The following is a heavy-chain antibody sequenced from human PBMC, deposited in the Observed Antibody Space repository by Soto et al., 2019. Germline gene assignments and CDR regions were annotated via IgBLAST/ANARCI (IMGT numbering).Heavy chain of an antibody. CDR3: ARSYGSGYPAFDY. CDR2: VNPIVSMS. CDR1: GDTFNFYS. V-gene: IGHV1-69*02. J-gene: IGHJ4*02. D-gene: IGHD3-10*01. Sequence: QVQLVQSGAEVKRPGSSVKVSCKASGDTFNFYSINWVRQAPGLGLEWMGRVNPIVSMSNYAQKFQGRVTMTADKYTSTAYMELSSLRSEDTAIYYCARSYGSGYPAFDYWGQGALVTVSS.